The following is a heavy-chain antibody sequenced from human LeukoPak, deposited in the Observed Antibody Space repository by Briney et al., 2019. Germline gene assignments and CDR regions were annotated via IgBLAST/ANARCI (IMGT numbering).Heavy chain of an antibody. CDR3: ARDKNRAAVRKWYFDL. Sequence: GGSLRLSCAASGFTFSSYWMSWIRQAPGKGLEWVANIKEDGSEKYYVDAVKGRFTISRDNAKSSLSLQMNSLRVEDTAIYYCARDKNRAAVRKWYFDLWGRGTLVTVSS. J-gene: IGHJ2*01. CDR2: IKEDGSEK. CDR1: GFTFSSYW. V-gene: IGHV3-7*01. D-gene: IGHD3-10*01.